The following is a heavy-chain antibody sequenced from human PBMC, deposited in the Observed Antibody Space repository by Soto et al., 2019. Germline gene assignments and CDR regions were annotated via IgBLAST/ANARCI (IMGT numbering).Heavy chain of an antibody. V-gene: IGHV3-21*06. CDR1: GFTFTRYS. Sequence: EVQLVESGGGLVKPGGSLRLSCAASGFTFTRYSMNWVRQAPGKGLEWVSSISSTTNYIYYEDSMQARFTISRDNAKNSLYLEMNSLRAEDTAVYYCARESEDLTSNFDYWGQGTLVTVSS. J-gene: IGHJ4*02. CDR2: ISSTTNYI. CDR3: ARESEDLTSNFDY.